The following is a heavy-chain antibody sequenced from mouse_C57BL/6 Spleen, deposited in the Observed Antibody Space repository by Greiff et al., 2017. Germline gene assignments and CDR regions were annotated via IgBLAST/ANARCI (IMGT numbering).Heavy chain of an antibody. CDR1: GFSLSTFGMG. CDR3: ARIPRYSNYAAWFAD. Sequence: QVTLKESGPGILQPSQTLSLTCSFSGFSLSTFGMGVGWIRQPSGKGLEWLAHIWWDDDKYYNPALKSRLTISKDTSKNQVFRKIANVDTADTATYYCARIPRYSNYAAWFADWGQGTLVTVSA. D-gene: IGHD2-5*01. J-gene: IGHJ3*01. V-gene: IGHV8-8*01. CDR2: IWWDDDK.